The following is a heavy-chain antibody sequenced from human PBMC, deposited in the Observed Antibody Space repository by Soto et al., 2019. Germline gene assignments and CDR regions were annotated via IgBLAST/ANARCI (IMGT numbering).Heavy chain of an antibody. V-gene: IGHV3-30-3*01. CDR3: ARERIAAAGTYYYYYYGMDV. CDR1: GFTFSSYA. Sequence: PGGSLRLSCAASGFTFSSYAMHWVRQAPGKGLEWVAVVSYDGSNKYYADSVKGRFTISRDNSKNTLYLQMNSLRAEDTAVYYCARERIAAAGTYYYYYYGMDVWGQGTTVTVSS. J-gene: IGHJ6*02. CDR2: VSYDGSNK. D-gene: IGHD6-13*01.